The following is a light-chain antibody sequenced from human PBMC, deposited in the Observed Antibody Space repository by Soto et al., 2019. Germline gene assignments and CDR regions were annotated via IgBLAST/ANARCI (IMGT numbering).Light chain of an antibody. CDR1: QSVSSSS. J-gene: IGKJ1*01. Sequence: EIVLTQSPGTLSLSPGERATLSCRASQSVSSSSLAWYQQTPGQAPSLLIYEASSRATGIPDRFSGSGSGTDFTLTISRLEPEDFAVYYCQQYTTFGQGTKVDIK. V-gene: IGKV3-20*01. CDR3: QQYTT. CDR2: EAS.